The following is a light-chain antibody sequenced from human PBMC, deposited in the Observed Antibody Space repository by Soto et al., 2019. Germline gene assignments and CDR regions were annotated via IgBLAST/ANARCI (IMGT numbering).Light chain of an antibody. V-gene: IGKV3-11*01. CDR1: QRVSSY. CDR2: DAS. CDR3: QRRSNWL. J-gene: IGKJ4*01. Sequence: EIVLTQSPATLSLSPGERATLYCRASQRVSSYLACYQQKPGQAPRLLIYDASDRATGIPARFSGSESGTDSTLSISSLEREAFAVYLCQRRSNWLFGGGTKVEIK.